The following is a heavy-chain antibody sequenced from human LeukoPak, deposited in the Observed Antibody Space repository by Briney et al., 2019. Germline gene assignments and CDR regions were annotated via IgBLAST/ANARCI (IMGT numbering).Heavy chain of an antibody. J-gene: IGHJ4*02. D-gene: IGHD5-12*01. CDR3: ARDRSSYEYYFDH. CDR2: ISYDGSNK. CDR1: GFTFSNYA. V-gene: IGHV3-30-3*01. Sequence: PGGSLRLSCAASGFTFSNYAMHWVRQAPGKGLEWVAVISYDGSNKYYADSVEGRFTISRDNSKNTLYLQMNSLRAEDTAVFYCARDRSSYEYYFDHWGQGTLVTVSS.